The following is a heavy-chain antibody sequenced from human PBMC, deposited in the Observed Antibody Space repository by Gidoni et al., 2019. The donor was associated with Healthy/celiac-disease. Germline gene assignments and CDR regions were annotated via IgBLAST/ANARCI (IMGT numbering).Heavy chain of an antibody. CDR3: AKDTNPVVVVAVWCDY. Sequence: QVQLVESGGGVVQPGRSLRLSCAASGFTFSSYGMQWVRQAPGKGLEWVAVISYDGSNKYYADSVKGRFTISRDNSKNTLYLQMNSLRAEDTAVYYCAKDTNPVVVVAVWCDYWGQGTLVTVSS. V-gene: IGHV3-30*18. CDR2: ISYDGSNK. D-gene: IGHD2-15*01. J-gene: IGHJ4*02. CDR1: GFTFSSYG.